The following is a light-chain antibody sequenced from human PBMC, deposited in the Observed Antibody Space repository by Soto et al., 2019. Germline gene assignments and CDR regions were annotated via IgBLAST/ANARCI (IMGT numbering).Light chain of an antibody. V-gene: IGKV3-20*01. J-gene: IGKJ5*01. CDR1: QTVSSTY. CDR2: ATS. CDR3: QQYVGSLIT. Sequence: EIVLTQSPGTLSLSPGERATLSCRASQTVSSTYLAWYQQRPGQAPRLLIYATSSRATGIPERFSGSGSGTDFTLTISRLEPEDFAVYYCQQYVGSLITFGQGTRLEI.